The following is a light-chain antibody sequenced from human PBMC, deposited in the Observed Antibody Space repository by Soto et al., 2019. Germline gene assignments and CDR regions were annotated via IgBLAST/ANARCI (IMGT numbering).Light chain of an antibody. J-gene: IGKJ4*01. CDR1: QSVSSY. Sequence: EIVLTQSPATLSLSPGERATLSCRASQSVSSYLAWYQQKPGQAPRLLIYDASTRATGIPARFSASGSGTEFTLTITSLQSEDFAVYYCQQYNQWPHPFGGGTKVDIK. V-gene: IGKV3-15*01. CDR3: QQYNQWPHP. CDR2: DAS.